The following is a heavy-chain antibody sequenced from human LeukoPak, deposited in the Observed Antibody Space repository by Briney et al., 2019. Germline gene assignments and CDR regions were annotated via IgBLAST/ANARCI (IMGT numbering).Heavy chain of an antibody. V-gene: IGHV4-30-4*01. CDR3: ARVSQGTVTSYYYYGMDV. Sequence: PSETLSLTCTVSGVSISSGDYYWRWLRQPPGKGLEWIVYIYYSGSTYYNPSLKSRVTISVDTSKNQFSLKLSSVTAADTAVYYCARVSQGTVTSYYYYGMDVWGQGTTVTVSS. CDR1: GVSISSGDYY. D-gene: IGHD4-17*01. J-gene: IGHJ6*02. CDR2: IYYSGST.